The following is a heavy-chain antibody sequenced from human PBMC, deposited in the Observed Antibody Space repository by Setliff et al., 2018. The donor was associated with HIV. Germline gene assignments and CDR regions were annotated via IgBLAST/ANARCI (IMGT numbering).Heavy chain of an antibody. CDR2: FDPEDGET. J-gene: IGHJ1*01. Sequence: ASVKVSCKLSGYALTELSIHWVRQAPGKGLEWMANFDPEDGETFYAQKFQGRLTMTEDTSTDTAYMELSSLRSDDTAMYYCATDPGYSSTWYSESFQHWGQGTVVTVSS. CDR3: ATDPGYSSTWYSESFQH. D-gene: IGHD6-13*01. V-gene: IGHV1-24*01. CDR1: GYALTELS.